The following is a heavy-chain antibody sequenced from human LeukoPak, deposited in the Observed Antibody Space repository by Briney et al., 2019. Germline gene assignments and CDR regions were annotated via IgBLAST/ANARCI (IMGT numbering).Heavy chain of an antibody. CDR3: AKDGTGCGGDCYSDY. Sequence: PGGSLRLSCAASGFTFDTYGMSWVRQAPGKGLEWVSSISSNSANTYYADSVKGRSTISRDNPKNTLYLQMNSLRAEDTAVYYCAKDGTGCGGDCYSDYWGQGTLVTVSS. D-gene: IGHD2-21*02. CDR1: GFTFDTYG. CDR2: ISSNSANT. J-gene: IGHJ4*02. V-gene: IGHV3-23*01.